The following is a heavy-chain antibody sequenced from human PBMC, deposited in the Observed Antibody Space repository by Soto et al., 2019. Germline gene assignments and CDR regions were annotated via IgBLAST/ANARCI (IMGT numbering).Heavy chain of an antibody. CDR2: LSAYNGDT. J-gene: IGHJ3*01. D-gene: IGHD1-26*01. Sequence: QVQLVQSGAEVKKPGAAVRVSCKTSGYTFINYGITWVRQAPGQGLEWMGWLSAYNGDTSSSEKLQDRFTMTTDTSLYTVYRYLRRLTSDDTAVYYCARWSAIVGGAEALDVWGQGTMVIVSS. V-gene: IGHV1-18*01. CDR1: GYTFINYG. CDR3: ARWSAIVGGAEALDV.